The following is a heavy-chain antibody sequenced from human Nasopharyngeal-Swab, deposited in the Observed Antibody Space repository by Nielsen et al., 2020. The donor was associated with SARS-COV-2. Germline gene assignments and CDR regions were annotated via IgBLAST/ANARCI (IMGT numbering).Heavy chain of an antibody. CDR1: EFNFGSYW. J-gene: IGHJ3*02. CDR3: ARDDDSGSYSDAFDI. D-gene: IGHD1-26*01. V-gene: IGHV3-7*01. Sequence: GGSLRLSCTASEFNFGSYWMSWVRQAPGKGLEWVAHIKHDGSEKYYVDSVEGRFTISRDDAKNSLYLQMNSLRAEDTAVYYCARDDDSGSYSDAFDIWGQGTMVTVSS. CDR2: IKHDGSEK.